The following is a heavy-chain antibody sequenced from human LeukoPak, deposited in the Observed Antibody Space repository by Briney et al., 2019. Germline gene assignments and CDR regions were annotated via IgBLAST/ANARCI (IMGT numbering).Heavy chain of an antibody. CDR3: ARGVVVVPAANVPVYYMDV. CDR1: GYTFTSYG. J-gene: IGHJ6*03. D-gene: IGHD2-2*01. Sequence: ASVKVSCKASGYTFTSYGISWVRQAPGQGLEWMGWISAYNGNTNYAQKLQGRVTMTTDTSTSTAYMELRSLRSDDTAVYYCARGVVVVPAANVPVYYMDVWGKGTTVTVSS. V-gene: IGHV1-18*01. CDR2: ISAYNGNT.